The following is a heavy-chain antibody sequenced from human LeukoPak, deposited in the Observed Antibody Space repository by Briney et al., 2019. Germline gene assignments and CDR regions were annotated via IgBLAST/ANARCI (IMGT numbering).Heavy chain of an antibody. J-gene: IGHJ4*02. CDR1: GFTFSDYG. D-gene: IGHD3-22*01. Sequence: GGTQRLSCAASGFTFSDYGMTWVRQAPGKGLEWVSALSGSGGNTYYADSVKGRFTISRDNSKNTLYLQMNSLRAEDTAVYYCAKDGGRTYYYDSSGYLDYWGQGTLVTVSS. CDR2: LSGSGGNT. CDR3: AKDGGRTYYYDSSGYLDY. V-gene: IGHV3-23*01.